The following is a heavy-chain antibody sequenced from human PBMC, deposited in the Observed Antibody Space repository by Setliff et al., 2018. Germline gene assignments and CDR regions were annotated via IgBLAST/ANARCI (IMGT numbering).Heavy chain of an antibody. CDR1: GGSFSGYY. Sequence: SETLSLTCAVYGGSFSGYYWSWIRQPPGKGLEWIGYIYYSGSTNYNPSLKSRVTISVDTSKNQFSLKLSSVTAADTAVYYCARRTEYYNFWSGYYDYWGQGTLVTVSS. V-gene: IGHV4-59*12. D-gene: IGHD3-3*01. J-gene: IGHJ4*02. CDR3: ARRTEYYNFWSGYYDY. CDR2: IYYSGST.